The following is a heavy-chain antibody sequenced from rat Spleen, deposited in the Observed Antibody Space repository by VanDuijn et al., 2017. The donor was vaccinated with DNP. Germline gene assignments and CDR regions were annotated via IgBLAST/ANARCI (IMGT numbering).Heavy chain of an antibody. Sequence: EVQLVESGGGLVQPGGSLKLSCAASGFTFSNYGMHWIRQAPTKGLEWVASISTGGGNTYYRDSVKGRFTISRDDAKNTLYLQMNSLRSEDTATYYCVRVNSGFLYYALDAWGQGTSVTVSS. V-gene: IGHV5S13*01. CDR2: ISTGGGNT. CDR1: GFTFSNYG. D-gene: IGHD4-4*01. J-gene: IGHJ4*01. CDR3: VRVNSGFLYYALDA.